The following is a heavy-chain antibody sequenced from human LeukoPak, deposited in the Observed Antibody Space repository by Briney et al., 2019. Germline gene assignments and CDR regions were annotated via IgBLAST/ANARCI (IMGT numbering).Heavy chain of an antibody. CDR2: IYYSGSS. CDR3: AGHMRGTYPFDR. CDR1: GGSINITGYY. Sequence: SETLSVTCTVSGGSINITGYYWGWIRQPPGKGLEWIGSIYYSGSSYYNPSLRSRVTMSVDTSKNQFSLNLSSVTAADTTVYYCAGHMRGTYPFDRWGQGTVVTVSS. V-gene: IGHV4-39*01. D-gene: IGHD2-2*01. J-gene: IGHJ4*02.